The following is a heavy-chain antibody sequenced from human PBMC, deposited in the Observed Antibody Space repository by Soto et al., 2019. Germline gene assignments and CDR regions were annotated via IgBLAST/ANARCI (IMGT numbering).Heavy chain of an antibody. V-gene: IGHV4-59*08. Sequence: PSETLSLTCTVSGGSISSYYWSWIRQPPGKGLEWIGYIYYSGSTNYNPSLKSRVTISVDTSKNQFSLKLSSVTAADTAVYYCARQGAAGTGYFDYWGRGTLVTVSA. CDR1: GGSISSYY. CDR3: ARQGAAGTGYFDY. J-gene: IGHJ4*02. CDR2: IYYSGST. D-gene: IGHD6-13*01.